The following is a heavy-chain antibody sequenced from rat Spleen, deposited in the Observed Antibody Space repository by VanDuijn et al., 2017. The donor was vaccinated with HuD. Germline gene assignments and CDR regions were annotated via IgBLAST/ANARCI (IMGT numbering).Heavy chain of an antibody. D-gene: IGHD1-6*01. CDR3: ATGPRILRLDWFAY. CDR2: IVDDGSNT. J-gene: IGHJ3*01. V-gene: IGHV5S10*01. Sequence: EVLLVESGGCLVQPGRSLKLSCAASGFIFRDYTMAWVRQAPKKGLEWVAAIVDDGSNTFYRDSVKGRFTISRDNAENTLYLQMDSLRSEDTATYYCATGPRILRLDWFAYWGQGTLVTVSS. CDR1: GFIFRDYT.